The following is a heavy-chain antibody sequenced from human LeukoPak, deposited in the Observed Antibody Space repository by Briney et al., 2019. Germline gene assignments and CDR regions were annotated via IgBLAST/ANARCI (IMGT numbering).Heavy chain of an antibody. Sequence: SETLSLTCTVSGYSISTGYYWDWIRQPPGKGLEWIGYIYYSGTTNYNPSLKSRVTISVDTSKKEISLKLSSVTAADTAVYYCARGRYGTVTRGWFDPWGQGTLVTVSS. J-gene: IGHJ5*02. D-gene: IGHD1-1*01. CDR1: GYSISTGYY. CDR2: IYYSGTT. V-gene: IGHV4-61*01. CDR3: ARGRYGTVTRGWFDP.